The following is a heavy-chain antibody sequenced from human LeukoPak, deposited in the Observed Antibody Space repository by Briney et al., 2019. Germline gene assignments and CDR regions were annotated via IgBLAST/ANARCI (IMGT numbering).Heavy chain of an antibody. CDR3: AKDGDGYHN. CDR2: NSGGT. Sequence: NSGGTGYADSVKGRFIISRDNAKSSVDLQMNSLTAEDTAMYYCAKDGDGYHNWGQGALVTVSS. J-gene: IGHJ4*02. D-gene: IGHD3-9*01. V-gene: IGHV3-20*03.